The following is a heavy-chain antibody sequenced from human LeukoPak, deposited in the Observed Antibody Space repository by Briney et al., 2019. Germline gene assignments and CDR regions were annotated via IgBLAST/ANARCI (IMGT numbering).Heavy chain of an antibody. Sequence: SQTLSLTCAISGDSVSSNSAAWNWIRQSPSRSLEWLGRTYYRSKWYNDYAVSVKSSTTINQDTSKNQFSLQLNSVNPEDTAVYHCAREERLRYFDWLLSKFDPWGQGTLVTVSS. J-gene: IGHJ5*02. CDR3: AREERLRYFDWLLSKFDP. V-gene: IGHV6-1*01. CDR2: TYYRSKWYN. CDR1: GDSVSSNSAA. D-gene: IGHD3-9*01.